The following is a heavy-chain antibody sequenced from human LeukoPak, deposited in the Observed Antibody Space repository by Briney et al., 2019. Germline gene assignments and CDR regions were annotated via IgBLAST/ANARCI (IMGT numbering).Heavy chain of an antibody. CDR2: IYSGGST. V-gene: IGHV3-53*01. J-gene: IGHJ6*03. D-gene: IGHD3-10*01. CDR1: VFTVSSNY. Sequence: GGSLRLSCVASVFTVSSNYMSWVRQAPGKGLEWGSVIYSGGSTYYADSVKGRFTISRDNSKNTLYLQMNSLRAEDTAVYYCASGSGSYRTPYYYMDVWGTGTTVTVSS. CDR3: ASGSGSYRTPYYYMDV.